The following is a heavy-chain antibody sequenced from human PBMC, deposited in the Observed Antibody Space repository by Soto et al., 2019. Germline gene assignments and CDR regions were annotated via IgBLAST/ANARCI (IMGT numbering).Heavy chain of an antibody. CDR1: GFTFSSYA. V-gene: IGHV3-30-3*01. CDR3: AREPDEGSADYGGLIGPPGFDY. D-gene: IGHD4-17*01. J-gene: IGHJ4*02. CDR2: ISYDGSNK. Sequence: GGSLRLSCAASGFTFSSYAMHWVRQAPGKGLEWVAVISYDGSNKYYADSVKGRFTISRDNSKNTLYLQMNSLRAEDTAVYYCAREPDEGSADYGGLIGPPGFDYWGQGTLVTVSS.